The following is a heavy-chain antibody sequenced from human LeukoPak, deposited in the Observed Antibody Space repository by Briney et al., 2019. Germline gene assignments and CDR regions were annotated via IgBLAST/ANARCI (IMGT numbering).Heavy chain of an antibody. CDR3: ARGGRWLQLQAFDI. D-gene: IGHD5-24*01. CDR1: GGSFSGYY. J-gene: IGHJ3*02. Sequence: PSETLSLTCAVYGGSFSGYYWSWIRQPPGKGLEWIGEINHSGSTNYNPSLKSRVTISVDTSKNQFSLKLSSVTAADTAAYYCARGGRWLQLQAFDIWGQGTMVTVSS. V-gene: IGHV4-34*01. CDR2: INHSGST.